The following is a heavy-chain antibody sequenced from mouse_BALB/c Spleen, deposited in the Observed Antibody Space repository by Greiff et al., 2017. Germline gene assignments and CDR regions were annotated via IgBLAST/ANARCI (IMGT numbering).Heavy chain of an antibody. D-gene: IGHD1-1*01. V-gene: IGHV1S81*02. CDR2: INPSNGGT. Sequence: VQLHQSGAELVRPGASVKLSCKASGYTFTSYYMYWVKQRPGQGLEWIGEINPSNGGTNFNEKFKSKATLTVDKSSSTAYMQLSSLTSEDSAVYYGTPSYGSEAYWGQGTLVTVSA. CDR3: TPSYGSEAY. J-gene: IGHJ3*01. CDR1: GYTFTSYY.